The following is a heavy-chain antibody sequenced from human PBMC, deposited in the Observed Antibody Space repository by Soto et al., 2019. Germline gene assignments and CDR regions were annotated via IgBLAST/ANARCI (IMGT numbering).Heavy chain of an antibody. CDR1: GGSISGGGYY. J-gene: IGHJ4*02. D-gene: IGHD2-8*01. V-gene: IGHV4-31*03. CDR2: IYYSGST. Sequence: SETLSLTCTVSGGSISGGGYYWSWIRQHPGKGLEWIGYIYYSGSTYYNPSLKSRVTISVDTSKNQFSLKLSSVTAADTAVYYCARLFTXHHIVLMVYASYSYFDYWGQGTLVTVSS. CDR3: ARLFTXHHIVLMVYASYSYFDY.